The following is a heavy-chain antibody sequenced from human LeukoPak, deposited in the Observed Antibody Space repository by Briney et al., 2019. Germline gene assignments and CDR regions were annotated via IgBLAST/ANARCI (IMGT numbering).Heavy chain of an antibody. CDR3: ATSRSYGYPYYFDY. V-gene: IGHV3-23*01. Sequence: GGSLRLSCAASGFTFGSFAMSWVRQAPGKGLEWVSGISNSGGSTYYADSVKGRFTISRDNSRKTLYLQMNSLRAEDTAVYYCATSRSYGYPYYFDYWGQGTLVTVYS. J-gene: IGHJ4*02. CDR1: GFTFGSFA. D-gene: IGHD5-18*01. CDR2: ISNSGGST.